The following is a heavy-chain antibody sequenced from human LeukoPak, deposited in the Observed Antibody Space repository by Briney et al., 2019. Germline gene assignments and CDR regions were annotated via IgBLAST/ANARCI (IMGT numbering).Heavy chain of an antibody. J-gene: IGHJ4*02. D-gene: IGHD6-13*01. CDR1: GGSFSGYY. Sequence: PSETLSLTCAVYGGSFSGYYWSWIRQPPGKGLEWIGEINHSGSTNYNPSLKSRVTISVDTSKNQFSLQLNSVTPEDTAVYYCARDRDSSYSSSWYEDWGQGTLVTVSS. CDR2: INHSGST. V-gene: IGHV4-34*01. CDR3: ARDRDSSYSSSWYED.